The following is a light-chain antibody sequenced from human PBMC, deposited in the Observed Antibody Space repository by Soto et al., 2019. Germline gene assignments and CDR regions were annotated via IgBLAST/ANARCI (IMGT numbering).Light chain of an antibody. J-gene: IGKJ5*01. Sequence: DIQLTQSPSFVSASVGERVTITCRASRDISRYLAWYQQKPGEAPKLLISAASTLQSGVPSRFSGSGSGTEFTLTVRYLLAEDFATYYCQQLYSYSSFGQGTRLENK. V-gene: IGKV1-9*01. CDR1: RDISRY. CDR2: AAS. CDR3: QQLYSYSS.